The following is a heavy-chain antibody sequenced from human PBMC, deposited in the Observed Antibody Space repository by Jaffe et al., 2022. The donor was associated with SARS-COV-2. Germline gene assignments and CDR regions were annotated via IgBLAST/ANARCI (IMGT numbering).Heavy chain of an antibody. Sequence: EELLFQSGGGLVQPGGSLRLSCSASGFAFNNYAMNWVRQAPGKGLEWVSGLSGSGVITFYAESVKGRFTISRDNSKNTLYLQMNSLRVDDTAVYYCAREFKENIDWLVNGLDVWGQGTTVTVSS. CDR3: AREFKENIDWLVNGLDV. CDR2: LSGSGVIT. J-gene: IGHJ6*02. D-gene: IGHD3-9*01. CDR1: GFAFNNYA. V-gene: IGHV3-23*01.